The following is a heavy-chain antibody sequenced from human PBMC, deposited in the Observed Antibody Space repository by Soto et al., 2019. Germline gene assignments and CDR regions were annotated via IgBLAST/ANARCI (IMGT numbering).Heavy chain of an antibody. CDR1: GGSISSGDYY. Sequence: SETLSLACTVSGGSISSGDYYWSWIRQPPGKGLEWIGYIYYSGSTYYNPSLKSRVTISVDTSKNQFSLKLSSVTAADTAVYYCARGLRDRGVIKRWAPDYYGMDVWGQGTTVTVSS. V-gene: IGHV4-30-4*01. J-gene: IGHJ6*02. CDR2: IYYSGST. D-gene: IGHD3-10*01. CDR3: ARGLRDRGVIKRWAPDYYGMDV.